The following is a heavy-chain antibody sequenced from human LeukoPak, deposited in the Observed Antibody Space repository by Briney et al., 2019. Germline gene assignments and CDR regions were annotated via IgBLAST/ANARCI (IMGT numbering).Heavy chain of an antibody. CDR3: ARSDVVVVTATTHFDY. Sequence: ASVKVSCKASGYTFTAYYIHWVRQAPGQGLESMGWINPNSGGTNYAQYFQGRVTMTSDTFTYTTHMELSRLRSDDTAVYYCARSDVVVVTATTHFDYWGQGTLVTVSS. J-gene: IGHJ4*02. CDR2: INPNSGGT. D-gene: IGHD2-15*01. V-gene: IGHV1-2*02. CDR1: GYTFTAYY.